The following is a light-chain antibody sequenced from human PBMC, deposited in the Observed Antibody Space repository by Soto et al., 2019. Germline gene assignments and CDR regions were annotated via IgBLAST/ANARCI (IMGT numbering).Light chain of an antibody. CDR3: MQGVQMPPIT. CDR1: QSLQHSNGYNY. V-gene: IGKV2-28*01. Sequence: DIVMTQSPLSLPATPGEAASISCRSSQSLQHSNGYNYLDWYFQKPGQSPQLLIHLASNRASGVPVRFSGSGSGTDFTLNISSVEAEDVGLYYCMQGVQMPPITFGQGTRLEIK. J-gene: IGKJ5*01. CDR2: LAS.